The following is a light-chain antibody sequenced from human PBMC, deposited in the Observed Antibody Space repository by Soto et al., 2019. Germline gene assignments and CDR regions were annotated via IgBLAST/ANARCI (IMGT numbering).Light chain of an antibody. J-gene: IGKJ4*01. Sequence: DIVMTQSPDSLAVSLGERATINCKSSQSVLYNSDNKNYLAWYQQKAGQPPKLLIYWASTRDSGVPDRFSGSGSGGDFTLTISNLQAEDVAVYYCQQYYTTLSFGGGTKVEIK. CDR2: WAS. CDR1: QSVLYNSDNKNY. V-gene: IGKV4-1*01. CDR3: QQYYTTLS.